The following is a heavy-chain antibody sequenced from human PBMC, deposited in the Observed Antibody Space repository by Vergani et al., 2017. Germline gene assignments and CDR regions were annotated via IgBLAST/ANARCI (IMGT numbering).Heavy chain of an antibody. V-gene: IGHV3-23*01. CDR1: GFAFSRYA. CDR2: LTASGSGI. Sequence: EVQLLESGGRLVQPGGSLRLSCVASGFAFSRYAMSWVRQAAGKGIEWVSGLTASGSGISYADSVRGRVTLTRDNGKNSLYLQMNSLRIDDTALYYCVKGPKKSLMGSDRNLAFDVWGPGTMVTVSS. CDR3: VKGPKKSLMGSDRNLAFDV. D-gene: IGHD2-8*01. J-gene: IGHJ3*01.